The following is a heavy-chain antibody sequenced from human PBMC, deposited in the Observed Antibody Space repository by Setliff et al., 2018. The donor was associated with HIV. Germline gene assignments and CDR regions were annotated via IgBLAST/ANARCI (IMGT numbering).Heavy chain of an antibody. D-gene: IGHD3-16*01. Sequence: GASVKVSCKASGYTFTSDYIHWVRQAPGQGLEWMGGIIPIFGTTNYAQKFQGRLTMTRDTSVSTAYMELSRLRSDDTAVYYCARARGVGGHFYYYGMDVWGQGTTVTVS. CDR1: GYTFTSDY. CDR2: IIPIFGTT. CDR3: ARARGVGGHFYYYGMDV. J-gene: IGHJ6*02. V-gene: IGHV1-2*02.